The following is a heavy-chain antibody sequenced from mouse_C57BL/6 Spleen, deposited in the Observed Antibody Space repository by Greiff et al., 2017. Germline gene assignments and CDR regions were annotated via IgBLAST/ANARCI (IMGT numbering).Heavy chain of an antibody. Sequence: EVNLVESGPELVKPGASVKMSCKASGYTFTDYNMHWVKQSHGKSLEWIGYINPNNGGTSYNKKFKGKATLTVNKSSSTAYMELRSLTSEDSAVYYCASLYYGINWYFDVWGTGTTVTVSS. V-gene: IGHV1-22*01. CDR1: GYTFTDYN. D-gene: IGHD2-1*01. CDR3: ASLYYGINWYFDV. CDR2: INPNNGGT. J-gene: IGHJ1*03.